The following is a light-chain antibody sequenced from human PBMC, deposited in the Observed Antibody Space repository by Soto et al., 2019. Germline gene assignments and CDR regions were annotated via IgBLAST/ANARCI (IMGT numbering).Light chain of an antibody. V-gene: IGLV2-23*01. J-gene: IGLJ3*02. CDR3: CSYAGSSTWM. CDR1: SSDVGIYNL. Sequence: QSALTQPASVSGSPGQSITISCTGTSSDVGIYNLVSWYQQHPGKAPKLMIYEGNRRPSGVSNRFSASKSGNTASLTISGLQAEDEADYYCCSYAGSSTWMFGGGTQLTVL. CDR2: EGN.